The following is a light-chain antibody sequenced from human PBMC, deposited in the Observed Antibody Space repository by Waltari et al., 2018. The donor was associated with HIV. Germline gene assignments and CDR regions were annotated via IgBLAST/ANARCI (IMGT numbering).Light chain of an antibody. Sequence: SYVLTQPPSVSVAPGPTARITCGGNNIGSKRVHWYQQKPGQAPVLVVYDESCRPSGIPERFSGSNSGNTATLTISRVEAGDEADYYCQVWDSSSDHLVVFGGGTKLTVL. V-gene: IGLV3-21*02. CDR1: NIGSKR. J-gene: IGLJ2*01. CDR3: QVWDSSSDHLVV. CDR2: DES.